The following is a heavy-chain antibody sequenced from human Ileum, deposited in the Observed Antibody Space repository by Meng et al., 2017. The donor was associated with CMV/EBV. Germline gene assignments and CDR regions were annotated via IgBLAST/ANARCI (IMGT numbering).Heavy chain of an antibody. CDR2: INNRGST. CDR3: ARASPQRRFLSY. D-gene: IGHD3-3*01. CDR1: NSAFSDYY. V-gene: IGHV4-34*01. Sequence: QVQLQQWGAGQLKPSETLSLCCAVHNSAFSDYYWTWIRQSPGKGLEWIGEINNRGSTNYNPSLKSRVTISIDTSRNQFSLKLTSMTAADTAVYYCARASPQRRFLSYWGQGTLVTVSS. J-gene: IGHJ4*02.